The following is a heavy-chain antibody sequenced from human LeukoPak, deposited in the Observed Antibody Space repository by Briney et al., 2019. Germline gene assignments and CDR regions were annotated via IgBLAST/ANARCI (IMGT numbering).Heavy chain of an antibody. J-gene: IGHJ4*02. CDR2: ISRDGSST. D-gene: IGHD4-17*01. Sequence: GVSLRLSCAASGFTFSTYWMHWVRQAPGKGLVWLSRISRDGSSTNYADSVKGRFTVSRDNAKNTLYLQMNSLRAEDTAVYYCARDYGEGGYYFDYWGQGTLVTVSS. V-gene: IGHV3-74*01. CDR1: GFTFSTYW. CDR3: ARDYGEGGYYFDY.